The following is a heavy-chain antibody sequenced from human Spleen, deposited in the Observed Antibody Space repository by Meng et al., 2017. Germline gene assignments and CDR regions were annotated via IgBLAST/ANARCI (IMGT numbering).Heavy chain of an antibody. V-gene: IGHV1-46*04. CDR1: GDTFTYYH. CDR3: ASGAAGRSYWDY. J-gene: IGHJ4*02. D-gene: IGHD6-13*01. Sequence: QVQLVQSGAEVMKPVASLKVSCKASGDTFTYYHIHWVRQAPGQGLEWVGINNPRDGDTSYSQKLRGRVTLTTDTHTNTAFMELRSLTADDTAVYYCASGAAGRSYWDYWGQGTLVTVSS. CDR2: NNPRDGDT.